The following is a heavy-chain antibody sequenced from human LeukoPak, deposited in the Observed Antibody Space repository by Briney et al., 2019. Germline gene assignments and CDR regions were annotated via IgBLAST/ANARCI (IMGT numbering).Heavy chain of an antibody. V-gene: IGHV1-46*01. D-gene: IGHD3-16*01. CDR2: INPSGGNT. CDR1: GYTFTSYY. CDR3: AREGVEARYFDY. J-gene: IGHJ4*02. Sequence: ASVKVSCKASGYTFTSYYMHWVRQAPGQGLEWMGIINPSGGNTSYAQKFQGRVTMTRDMSTSTVYMELSSLRSEDTAVYYCAREGVEARYFDYWGQGTLVTVSS.